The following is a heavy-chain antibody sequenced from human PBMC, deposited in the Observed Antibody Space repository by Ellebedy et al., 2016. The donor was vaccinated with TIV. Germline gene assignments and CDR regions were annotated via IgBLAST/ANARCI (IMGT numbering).Heavy chain of an antibody. CDR1: GGSFSGYY. D-gene: IGHD6-19*01. J-gene: IGHJ4*02. Sequence: MPSETLSLTCAVYGGSFSGYYWSWIRQPPGKGLAWIGEINHSGSTNYNPSLKSRVTVSVDTSKNQFSLKLSSVTAADTAVYYCAREVRVVIAVAGPQTAPLGAEHPYDYWGQGTLVTVSS. V-gene: IGHV4-34*01. CDR3: AREVRVVIAVAGPQTAPLGAEHPYDY. CDR2: INHSGST.